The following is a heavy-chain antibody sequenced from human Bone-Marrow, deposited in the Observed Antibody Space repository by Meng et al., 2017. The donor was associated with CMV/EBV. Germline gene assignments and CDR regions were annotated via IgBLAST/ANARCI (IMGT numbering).Heavy chain of an antibody. CDR2: ISPFNGHT. CDR3: ARNEDIPQHYYYYGMDV. D-gene: IGHD2-15*01. CDR1: GYTFTSYG. J-gene: IGHJ6*02. V-gene: IGHV1-18*01. Sequence: ASVKVSCKAYGYTFTSYGITWVRQAPGQGLEWMGWISPFNGHTNYVQRFQGRVTMTTDTSTSTAYLELKSLRSDDTAVYYCARNEDIPQHYYYYGMDVWGQGTTVTVYS.